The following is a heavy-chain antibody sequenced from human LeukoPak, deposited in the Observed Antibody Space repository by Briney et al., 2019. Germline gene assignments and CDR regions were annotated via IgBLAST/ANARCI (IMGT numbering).Heavy chain of an antibody. J-gene: IGHJ4*02. Sequence: GASVKVSCKASGYTFTSYYMHWVRQAPGQGLEWMGWINPNTGSTNFAQKFQGRVAMMRATSITTFYMELNSLRSDDTAVYYCARSVSISPMFDYWGQGTLIPVSS. CDR2: INPNTGST. CDR1: GYTFTSYY. CDR3: ARSVSISPMFDY. V-gene: IGHV1-2*02. D-gene: IGHD4-11*01.